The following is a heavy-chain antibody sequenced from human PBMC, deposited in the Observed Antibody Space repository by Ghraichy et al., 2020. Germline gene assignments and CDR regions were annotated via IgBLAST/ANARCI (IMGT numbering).Heavy chain of an antibody. V-gene: IGHV3-43*01. CDR3: AKDYGLGSAAGYFDY. D-gene: IGHD6-13*01. Sequence: GSLRLSCAASGFTFDDYTMHWVRQAPGKGLEWVSLISWDGGSTYYADSVKGRFTISRDNSKNSLYLQMNSLRTEDTALYYCAKDYGLGSAAGYFDYWGQGTLVTVSS. J-gene: IGHJ4*02. CDR1: GFTFDDYT. CDR2: ISWDGGST.